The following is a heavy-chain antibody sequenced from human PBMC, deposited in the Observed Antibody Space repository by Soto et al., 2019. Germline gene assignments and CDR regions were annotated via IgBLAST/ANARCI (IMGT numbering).Heavy chain of an antibody. J-gene: IGHJ6*02. V-gene: IGHV4-34*01. CDR3: ARGGGYSWGYYYYGMDV. D-gene: IGHD3-22*01. CDR2: INHSGST. CDR1: GGSFSGYY. Sequence: QVQLQQWGAGLLKPSETLSLTCAVYGGSFSGYYWSWIRQPPGKGLEWIGEINHSGSTNYNPSLKSRVTISVDTSKNQFSLKLSSVTAADKAVYYCARGGGYSWGYYYYGMDVWGQGTTVTVSS.